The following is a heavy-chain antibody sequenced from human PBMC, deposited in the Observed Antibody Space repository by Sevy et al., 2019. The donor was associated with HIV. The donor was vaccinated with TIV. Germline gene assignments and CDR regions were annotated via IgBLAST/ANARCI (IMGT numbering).Heavy chain of an antibody. CDR1: GFIFSTSP. J-gene: IGHJ4*02. CDR3: AKDDLGSIDY. Sequence: GSLRLSCAASGFIFSTSPMHWVRQAPGKGLECVAILSYDDSDENYADSVKGRFTISRDNSKYTLYLQMNSLRTEDTAVYYCAKDDLGSIDYWGQGTLVTVSS. V-gene: IGHV3-30-3*02. D-gene: IGHD3-10*01. CDR2: LSYDDSDE.